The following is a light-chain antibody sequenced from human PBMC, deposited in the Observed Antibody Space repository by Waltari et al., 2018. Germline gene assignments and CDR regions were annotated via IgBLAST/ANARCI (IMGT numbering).Light chain of an antibody. CDR1: SSDVGGYHF. Sequence: QSALTQPASVSGSPGQSITISCTGTSSDVGGYHFVSWYQHHPGKAPKLLIYDVNNRPSGVSDRFSGSKSGNTASLTISGLQAEDEADYYCSSYTSSTSVVFGGGTQLTVL. CDR2: DVN. CDR3: SSYTSSTSVV. J-gene: IGLJ2*01. V-gene: IGLV2-14*03.